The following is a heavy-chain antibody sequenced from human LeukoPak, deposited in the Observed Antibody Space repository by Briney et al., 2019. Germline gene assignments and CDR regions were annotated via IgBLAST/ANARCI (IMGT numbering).Heavy chain of an antibody. J-gene: IGHJ6*02. CDR1: GFTFSSYS. CDR2: ISSGSTYM. D-gene: IGHD3-3*01. Sequence: PGGSLRPSCAASGFTFSSYSMNWVRQAPGKGLEWVSSISSGSTYMYYADSVKGRFTISRDNAQNSMYLQMNSLRAEDTAVYYCAREDRHGFGVVISYHYGMDVWGQGTTVTVSS. CDR3: AREDRHGFGVVISYHYGMDV. V-gene: IGHV3-21*01.